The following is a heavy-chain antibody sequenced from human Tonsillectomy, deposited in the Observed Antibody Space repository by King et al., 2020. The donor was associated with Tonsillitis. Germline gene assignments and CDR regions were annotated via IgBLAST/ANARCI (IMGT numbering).Heavy chain of an antibody. D-gene: IGHD3-10*01. Sequence: HVQLVESGGGVVRPGRSLRLSCAASGFTFSSYGMHWVRQAPGKGLEWVALIWYDGSNKYYADSVKGRFTISRDNSKNTLYLQMNSLRAEDTAVYYCSGSYYKDNWFDPWGLGTLVSVSS. CDR1: GFTFSSYG. CDR2: IWYDGSNK. J-gene: IGHJ5*02. V-gene: IGHV3-33*08. CDR3: SGSYYKDNWFDP.